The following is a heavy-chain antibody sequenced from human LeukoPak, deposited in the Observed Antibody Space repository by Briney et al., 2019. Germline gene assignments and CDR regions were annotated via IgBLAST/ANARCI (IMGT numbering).Heavy chain of an antibody. Sequence: HGASVKVSCKASGGTFSSYAISWVRQAPGQGLEWMGGIIPIFGTANYAQKFQGRVTITADESTSTAYMELSSLRSEDTAVYYCARGPRDGYPRWFDPWGQGTLVTVSS. V-gene: IGHV1-69*13. CDR1: GGTFSSYA. J-gene: IGHJ5*02. CDR3: ARGPRDGYPRWFDP. CDR2: IIPIFGTA. D-gene: IGHD5-24*01.